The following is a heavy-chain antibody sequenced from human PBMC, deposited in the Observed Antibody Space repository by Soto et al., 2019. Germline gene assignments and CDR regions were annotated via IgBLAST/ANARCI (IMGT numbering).Heavy chain of an antibody. D-gene: IGHD3-22*01. V-gene: IGHV3-23*01. Sequence: PGGSLRLSCAASGFTFSSYAMSWVRQAPGKGLEWVSAISGSGGSTYYADSVKGRFTISRDNSKNTLYLQMNSLRAEDTAVYYCAKSHIPGYYDSSGYFYYWGQGTLVTAPQ. CDR2: ISGSGGST. CDR1: GFTFSSYA. CDR3: AKSHIPGYYDSSGYFYY. J-gene: IGHJ4*02.